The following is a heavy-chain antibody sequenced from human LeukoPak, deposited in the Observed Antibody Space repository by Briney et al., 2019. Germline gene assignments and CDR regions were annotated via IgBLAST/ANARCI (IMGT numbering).Heavy chain of an antibody. D-gene: IGHD4-17*01. V-gene: IGHV1-2*04. CDR2: INPNSGGT. CDR3: ARGPATVIHDNWFDP. Sequence: ASAKVSCKASGYTFTGYYMHWVRQAPGQGLEWMGWINPNSGGTNYAQKFQGWVTMTRDTSISTAYMELSRLRSDDTAVYYCARGPATVIHDNWFDPWGQGTLVTVSS. J-gene: IGHJ5*02. CDR1: GYTFTGYY.